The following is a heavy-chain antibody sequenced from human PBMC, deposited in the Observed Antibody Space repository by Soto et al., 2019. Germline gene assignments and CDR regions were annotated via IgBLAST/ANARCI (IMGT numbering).Heavy chain of an antibody. CDR2: IIPIFGTA. J-gene: IGHJ6*02. Sequence: SVKVSCKASGGTFSSYAISWVRQAPGQGLEWMGGIIPIFGTANYAQKFQGRVTITADESTSTAYMELSSLRSEDTAVYYCARTIAARRGHYYYGMDVWGQGTTVTVSS. CDR1: GGTFSSYA. CDR3: ARTIAARRGHYYYGMDV. D-gene: IGHD6-6*01. V-gene: IGHV1-69*13.